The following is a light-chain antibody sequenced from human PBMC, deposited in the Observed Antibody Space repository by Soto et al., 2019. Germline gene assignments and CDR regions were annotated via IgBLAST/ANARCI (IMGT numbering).Light chain of an antibody. CDR1: SSDVGGYNY. J-gene: IGLJ1*01. Sequence: QSVLTQPASVSGSPGQSIPISCTGTSSDVGGYNYVSWYQQHPGKAPKLMISDVSNRPSGVSIRFSGSKSGNTASLTISGLQAEDEADYYCNSYSSSTTLYLFGPGTKVTVL. CDR3: NSYSSSTTLYL. CDR2: DVS. V-gene: IGLV2-14*01.